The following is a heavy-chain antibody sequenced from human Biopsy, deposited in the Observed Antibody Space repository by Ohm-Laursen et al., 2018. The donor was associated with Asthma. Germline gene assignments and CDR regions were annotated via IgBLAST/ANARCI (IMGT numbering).Heavy chain of an antibody. D-gene: IGHD4-17*01. Sequence: SQTLSLTCTVSGGSINIGDYYWSWIRQHPVKGLEWIGYIYYSGSTYYNPSLKSRVSISLDTSKNQFSLSLTSVTAADTAVYFCARVASYGDLYFGIDVWGPGTTVSVS. CDR2: IYYSGST. J-gene: IGHJ6*02. CDR1: GGSINIGDYY. V-gene: IGHV4-31*03. CDR3: ARVASYGDLYFGIDV.